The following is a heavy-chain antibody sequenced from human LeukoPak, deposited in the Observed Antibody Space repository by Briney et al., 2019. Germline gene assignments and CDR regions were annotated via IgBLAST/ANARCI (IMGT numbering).Heavy chain of an antibody. CDR2: IYYTGST. J-gene: IGHJ6*02. D-gene: IGHD6-13*01. CDR3: ARQGFSWLGWYYYGMDV. V-gene: IGHV4-59*01. CDR1: GGSISSYY. Sequence: SETLSLTCTVSGGSISSYYWSWIRQPPGKGLEWIGYIYYTGSTNYNPSLTSRVNISVDTSKNQFSLNLTSVTAADTAVYYCARQGFSWLGWYYYGMDVWGQGTTVTVSS.